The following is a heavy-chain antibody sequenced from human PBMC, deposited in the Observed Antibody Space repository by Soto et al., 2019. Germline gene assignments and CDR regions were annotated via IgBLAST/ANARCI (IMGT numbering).Heavy chain of an antibody. D-gene: IGHD3-16*01. V-gene: IGHV3-33*01. Sequence: QVQLVESGGGVVQPGRSLRLSCAASGFTFSSYGMHWVRQAPGKGLEWVAVIWYDGSNKYYADSVKGRFTISRDNSNTTPYLKMNRQRAEDTAVYYCARDDDAALIPVALDIWGQGTMVTVSS. CDR3: ARDDDAALIPVALDI. CDR1: GFTFSSYG. J-gene: IGHJ3*02. CDR2: IWYDGSNK.